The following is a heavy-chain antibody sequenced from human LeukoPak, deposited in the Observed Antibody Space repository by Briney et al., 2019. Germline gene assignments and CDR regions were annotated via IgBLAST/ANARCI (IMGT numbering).Heavy chain of an antibody. V-gene: IGHV1-2*04. CDR3: ARASMYSSGWYPDFDY. D-gene: IGHD6-19*01. J-gene: IGHJ4*02. CDR2: INPNSGGT. Sequence: ASVKVSCKASGYTFTGYYMHWVRQAPGQGLEWMGWINPNSGGTNYAQKFQGWVTMTRDTSISTAYMELSRLRSDDTAVYYCARASMYSSGWYPDFDYWGQGTLVTVSS. CDR1: GYTFTGYY.